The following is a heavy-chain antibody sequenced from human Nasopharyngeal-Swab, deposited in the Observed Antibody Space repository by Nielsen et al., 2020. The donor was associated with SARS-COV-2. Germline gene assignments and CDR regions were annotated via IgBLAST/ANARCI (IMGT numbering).Heavy chain of an antibody. CDR3: ARAFRDGYNYGY. Sequence: WARQAPGQGIEWMGIINPSGGSTSYAQKFQGRVTMTRDTSTSTVYMELSSLRSEDTAVYYCARAFRDGYNYGYWGQGTLVTVSS. D-gene: IGHD5-24*01. CDR2: INPSGGST. V-gene: IGHV1-46*01. J-gene: IGHJ4*02.